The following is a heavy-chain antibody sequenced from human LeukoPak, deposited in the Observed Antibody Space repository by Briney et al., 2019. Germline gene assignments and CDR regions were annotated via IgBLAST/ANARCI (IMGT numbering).Heavy chain of an antibody. J-gene: IGHJ4*02. CDR2: INPNSGGT. V-gene: IGHV1-2*06. D-gene: IGHD6-13*01. CDR3: ARRIAAAGHFDY. Sequence: ASVKVSCKASGYTFTGYYLYWVRQAPGQGLEWMGRINPNSGGTDYAQKFQGRVTMTRDTSISTAYMELSSLRSDDTAVFYCARRIAAAGHFDYWGQGTLVTVSS. CDR1: GYTFTGYY.